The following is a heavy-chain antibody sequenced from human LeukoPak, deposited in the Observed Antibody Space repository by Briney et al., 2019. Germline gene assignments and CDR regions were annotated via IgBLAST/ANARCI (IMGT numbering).Heavy chain of an antibody. D-gene: IGHD5/OR15-5a*01. Sequence: SQTLSLTCAISGDSVSRNTAGWNWIRQSPSRGLEWPGRTYYRSKWYSDFAPSVRNRITINPDTSKNQFSLKLSSVTAADTAVYYCAGSVYDSHFVYWGQGTLVTVSS. CDR2: TYYRSKWYS. V-gene: IGHV6-1*01. J-gene: IGHJ4*02. CDR1: GDSVSRNTAG. CDR3: AGSVYDSHFVY.